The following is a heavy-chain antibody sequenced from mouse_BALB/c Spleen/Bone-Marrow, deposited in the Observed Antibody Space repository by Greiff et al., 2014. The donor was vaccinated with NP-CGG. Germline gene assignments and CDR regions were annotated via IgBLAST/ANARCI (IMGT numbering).Heavy chain of an antibody. V-gene: IGHV14-3*02. CDR2: IDPANGNT. CDR1: GFNIKDTY. Sequence: EVQLQQSGAELVKPGASVKLSCTASGFNIKDTYMHWVKQRPERGLEWIGRIDPANGNTKYDPKFQGKATITADTSSNTAYLQLSSLTSEDTAVYYCAPYYYGSSQFAYWGQGTLVTVSA. D-gene: IGHD1-1*01. CDR3: APYYYGSSQFAY. J-gene: IGHJ3*01.